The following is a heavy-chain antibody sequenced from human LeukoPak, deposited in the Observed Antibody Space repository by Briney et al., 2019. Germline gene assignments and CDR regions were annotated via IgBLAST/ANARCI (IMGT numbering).Heavy chain of an antibody. CDR1: GFTFDDYA. Sequence: GRSLRLSCAASGFTFDDYAMHWVRQAPGKGLEWVSGISWNSGSIGYADSVKGRFTISRDNAKNSLYLQMNSLRAEDMALYYCAKAPGGYYYDNSGLFDYWGQGTLVTVSS. J-gene: IGHJ4*02. CDR2: ISWNSGSI. CDR3: AKAPGGYYYDNSGLFDY. V-gene: IGHV3-9*03. D-gene: IGHD3-22*01.